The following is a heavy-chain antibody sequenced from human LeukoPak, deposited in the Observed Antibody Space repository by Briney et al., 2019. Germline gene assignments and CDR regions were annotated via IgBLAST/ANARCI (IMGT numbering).Heavy chain of an antibody. Sequence: SETLSLTCTVSGGSVSSSSFHWGWIRQPPGKGLEWIGTIFYSGSTYYNPSLKSRVTMSVDTSKNQFSLKLSSVTAADTAVYYCARQGYISGQGFRNNWFDPWGQGSLVTVSS. CDR3: ARQGYISGQGFRNNWFDP. V-gene: IGHV4-39*01. CDR1: GGSVSSSSFH. D-gene: IGHD6-19*01. CDR2: IFYSGST. J-gene: IGHJ5*02.